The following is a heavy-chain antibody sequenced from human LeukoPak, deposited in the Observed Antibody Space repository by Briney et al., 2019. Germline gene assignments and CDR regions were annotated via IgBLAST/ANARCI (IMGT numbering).Heavy chain of an antibody. V-gene: IGHV3-23*01. Sequence: GGSLRLSCAASGFTFSNYAVSWVRQAPGKGLEWVSALSGSGATTYYADSVKGRFTISRDNSRNTLYIEMNSLKVEETAVYYCSKDPAPHGTGLYWFDPWGQGTLVIVSS. D-gene: IGHD1-14*01. J-gene: IGHJ5*02. CDR1: GFTFSNYA. CDR3: SKDPAPHGTGLYWFDP. CDR2: LSGSGATT.